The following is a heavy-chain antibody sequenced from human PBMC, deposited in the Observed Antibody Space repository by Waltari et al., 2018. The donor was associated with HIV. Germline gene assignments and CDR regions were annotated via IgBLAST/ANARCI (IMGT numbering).Heavy chain of an antibody. CDR3: ARDLGGSGWYDYYYGMDV. V-gene: IGHV3-48*03. CDR2: ISSSGNTI. Sequence: EVQLVVSGGGLVQPGGSLRPSCAASAFPFSNYEWKWVRQAPGKGLEWVSYISSSGNTIHYADSVKGRFTISRDNAKNSLYLQMNSLRAEDTAVYYCARDLGGSGWYDYYYGMDVWGQGTTVTVSS. J-gene: IGHJ6*02. D-gene: IGHD6-19*01. CDR1: AFPFSNYE.